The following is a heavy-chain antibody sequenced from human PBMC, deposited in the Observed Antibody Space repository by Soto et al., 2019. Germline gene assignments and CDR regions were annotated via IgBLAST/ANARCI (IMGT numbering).Heavy chain of an antibody. Sequence: EVQLVESGGGLVQPGGSLRLSCAASGFTFSSSWMNWVRQAPGKGLEWVAGIKDDGSEKYYVDIVKGRFTISRDNVENSLYLQMNSLRGEDSAVYFCARDRGYSSYDYWGLGTLVTVSS. V-gene: IGHV3-7*03. CDR3: ARDRGYSSYDY. CDR1: GFTFSSSW. D-gene: IGHD5-18*01. J-gene: IGHJ4*02. CDR2: IKDDGSEK.